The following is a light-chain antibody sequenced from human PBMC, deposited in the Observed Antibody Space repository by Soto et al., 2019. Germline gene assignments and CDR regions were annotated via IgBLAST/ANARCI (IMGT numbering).Light chain of an antibody. V-gene: IGLV2-14*01. CDR1: SNDGGGYNY. CDR2: EVS. J-gene: IGLJ1*01. Sequence: QSALTQPASVSGSPGQSITISCTGTSNDGGGYNYVSWYQQHLGKAPKLMIYEVSNRPSGISNRFSGSKSGNAASLTISGLQAEDEADYYCSSYTTGSTYVFGTGTKVTV. CDR3: SSYTTGSTYV.